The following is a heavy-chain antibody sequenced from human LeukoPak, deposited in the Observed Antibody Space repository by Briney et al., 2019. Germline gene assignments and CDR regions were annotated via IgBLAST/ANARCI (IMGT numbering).Heavy chain of an antibody. V-gene: IGHV3-23*01. Sequence: PGGSLRLSCAASGVTFSSYALSWARQAPGKGLEWVSSVSGSGAAKYYADSVKGRFTISRDNSKNTLYLQMNSLGAEDTAVYYCAKGGWASPFDPWGQGTLVTVSS. D-gene: IGHD6-19*01. CDR2: VSGSGAAK. CDR1: GVTFSSYA. CDR3: AKGGWASPFDP. J-gene: IGHJ5*02.